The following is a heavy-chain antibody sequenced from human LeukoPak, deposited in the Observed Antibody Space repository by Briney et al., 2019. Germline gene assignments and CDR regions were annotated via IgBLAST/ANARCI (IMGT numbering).Heavy chain of an antibody. CDR1: GFTFSSYS. Sequence: GGSLRLSCAASGFTFSSYSMNWVRQAPGKGLEWVSSISSSSSYIYYADSVKGRFTISRDNAKNSLYLQMNSLRAEDTAVYYCATPNCTNGVCYHFDAFDIWGQGTMVTVSS. CDR2: ISSSSSYI. V-gene: IGHV3-21*01. CDR3: ATPNCTNGVCYHFDAFDI. J-gene: IGHJ3*02. D-gene: IGHD2-8*01.